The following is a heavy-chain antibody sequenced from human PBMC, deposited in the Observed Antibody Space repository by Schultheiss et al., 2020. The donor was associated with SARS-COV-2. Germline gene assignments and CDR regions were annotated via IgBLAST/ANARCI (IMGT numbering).Heavy chain of an antibody. CDR2: IKQDGSEK. CDR1: GFTFSSYW. J-gene: IGHJ5*02. V-gene: IGHV3-7*01. Sequence: GESLKISCAGSGFTFSSYWMSWVRQAPGKGLEWVANIKQDGSEKYYVDSVKGRFTISRDNAKNSLYLQMNSLRAEDTAVYYCARDYGDSRNWFDPWGQGTLVTVSS. CDR3: ARDYGDSRNWFDP. D-gene: IGHD4-17*01.